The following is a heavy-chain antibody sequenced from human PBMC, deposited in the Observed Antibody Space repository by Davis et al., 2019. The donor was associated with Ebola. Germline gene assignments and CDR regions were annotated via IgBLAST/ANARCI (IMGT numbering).Heavy chain of an antibody. CDR1: GFTFSSYA. Sequence: PGGSLRLSCSASGFTFSSYAMHWVRQAPGKGLEYVSAISSNGGSTYYADSVKGRFTISRDNSKNTLYLQMSSLRAEDTAVYYCASYYYDSSGYLLWGQGTLVTVSS. J-gene: IGHJ4*02. CDR3: ASYYYDSSGYLL. V-gene: IGHV3-64D*08. D-gene: IGHD3-22*01. CDR2: ISSNGGST.